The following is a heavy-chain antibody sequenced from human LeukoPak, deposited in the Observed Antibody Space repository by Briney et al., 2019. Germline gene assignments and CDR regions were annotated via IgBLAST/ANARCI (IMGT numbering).Heavy chain of an antibody. CDR2: ISAYNGNT. CDR1: GYTFTSYG. Sequence: ASVKVSCKASGYTFTSYGISWVRQAPGQGLEWMGRISAYNGNTNYAQKLQGRVTMTTDTSTSTAYMELRSLRSDDTAVYYCARAPYYYGSGSSPFDYWGQGTLVTVSS. J-gene: IGHJ4*02. CDR3: ARAPYYYGSGSSPFDY. D-gene: IGHD3-10*01. V-gene: IGHV1-18*01.